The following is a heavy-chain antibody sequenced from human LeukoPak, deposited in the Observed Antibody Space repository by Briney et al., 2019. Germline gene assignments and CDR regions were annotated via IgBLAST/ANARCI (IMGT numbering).Heavy chain of an antibody. D-gene: IGHD2-2*01. J-gene: IGHJ4*02. Sequence: SVKVSCKASGGTFSSYAISWVRQAPGQGLEWMGGIIPIFGTANYAQKFQGRVTITADESTSTAYMELSSLRSEDTAVYYCARGLGYCSSTSCALSDYWGQGTLVIVSS. CDR3: ARGLGYCSSTSCALSDY. CDR1: GGTFSSYA. CDR2: IIPIFGTA. V-gene: IGHV1-69*13.